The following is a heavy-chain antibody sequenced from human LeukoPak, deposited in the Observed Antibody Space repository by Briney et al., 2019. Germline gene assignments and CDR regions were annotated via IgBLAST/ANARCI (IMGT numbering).Heavy chain of an antibody. CDR1: GCTFTGYY. J-gene: IGHJ1*01. D-gene: IGHD2-2*01. CDR2: INPNSGGT. V-gene: IGHV1-2*02. CDR3: ATRYCSSTSCYAEYFQH. Sequence: ASVKVSCKASGCTFTGYYMHWVRQAPGQGLEWMGWINPNSGGTNYAQKFQGRVTMTRDTSISTAYMELSRLRSDDTAVYYCATRYCSSTSCYAEYFQHWGQGTLVTVSS.